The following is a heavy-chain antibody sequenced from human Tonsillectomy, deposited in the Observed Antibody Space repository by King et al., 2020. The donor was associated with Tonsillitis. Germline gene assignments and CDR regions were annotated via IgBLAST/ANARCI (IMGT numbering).Heavy chain of an antibody. Sequence: VQLVESGGGVVQPGRSLRLSCAASGFTFSTFGMHWVRQAPGKGLEWVALISYDGTNNYYADSVKGRISISRDNSKNTLYLQMNSLRAEDTAVYYCARDLYSGSHLKPYDAFDMWGQGTMVTVSS. J-gene: IGHJ3*02. CDR1: GFTFSTFG. D-gene: IGHD1-26*01. CDR2: ISYDGTNN. V-gene: IGHV3-30*03. CDR3: ARDLYSGSHLKPYDAFDM.